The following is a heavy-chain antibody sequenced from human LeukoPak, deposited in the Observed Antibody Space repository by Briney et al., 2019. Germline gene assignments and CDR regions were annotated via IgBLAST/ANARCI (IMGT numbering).Heavy chain of an antibody. D-gene: IGHD3-22*01. V-gene: IGHV3-20*01. Sequence: GGSLRLSCAASGFTFDDYGMIWVRQAPGKGLEWVSGINWDGGSRVYADVVEGRFTISRDTAKNSLYLQMNRLRAEDTALYHCASSTYYYDSSGRRGDAFDIWGQGTMVTVSS. CDR3: ASSTYYYDSSGRRGDAFDI. J-gene: IGHJ3*02. CDR2: INWDGGSR. CDR1: GFTFDDYG.